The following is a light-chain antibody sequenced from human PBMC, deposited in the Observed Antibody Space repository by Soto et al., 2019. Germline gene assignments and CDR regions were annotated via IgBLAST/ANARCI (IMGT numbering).Light chain of an antibody. CDR2: DVS. CDR3: CSYAGTYTWV. Sequence: QSALTQPRSVSGSPGQSVTISCTGTRSDVGGYKYVSWYQHHPGKAPKVMIYDVSKRPSGVPDRFSGSKSGNTASLTISGLQAEDEAYYYCCSYAGTYTWVFGGGTKVTVL. CDR1: RSDVGGYKY. V-gene: IGLV2-11*01. J-gene: IGLJ3*02.